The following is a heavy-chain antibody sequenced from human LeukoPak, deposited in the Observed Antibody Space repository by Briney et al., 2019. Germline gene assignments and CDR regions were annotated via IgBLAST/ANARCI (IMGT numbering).Heavy chain of an antibody. J-gene: IGHJ3*02. V-gene: IGHV4-34*01. CDR2: INHSGST. CDR3: ATYWELNAFDI. Sequence: PSETLSLTCAVYGGSFSGYYWSWIRQPPGKGLEWIGEINHSGSTNYNPSLKSRVTISVDTSKNQFSLKLSSVTAADTAVYYCATYWELNAFDIWGQGTMVTVSP. CDR1: GGSFSGYY. D-gene: IGHD1-26*01.